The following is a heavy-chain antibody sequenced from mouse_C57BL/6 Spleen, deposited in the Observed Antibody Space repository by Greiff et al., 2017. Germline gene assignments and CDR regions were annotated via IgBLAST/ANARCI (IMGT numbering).Heavy chain of an antibody. V-gene: IGHV1-59*01. CDR3: ARKGAYYSNLCDY. J-gene: IGHJ2*01. CDR1: GYTFTSYW. CDR2: IDPSDSYT. D-gene: IGHD2-5*01. Sequence: QVQLQQPGAELVRPGTSVKLSCKASGYTFTSYWMHWVKQRPGQGLEWIGVIDPSDSYTNYNQKFKGKATLTVDTSSSTAYMQLSSLTSEDSAVYYCARKGAYYSNLCDYWGQGTTLTVSS.